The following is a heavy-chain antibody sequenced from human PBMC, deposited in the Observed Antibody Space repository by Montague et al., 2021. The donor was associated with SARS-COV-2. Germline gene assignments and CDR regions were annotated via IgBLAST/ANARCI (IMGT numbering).Heavy chain of an antibody. CDR3: ARTFGSGSYRSYYYYGMDV. CDR2: ISAYNGNT. D-gene: IGHD3-10*01. V-gene: IGHV1-18*04. J-gene: IGHJ6*02. Sequence: SGKVSCKASGYTFTSYGISWLRQAPGQGLEWMGWISAYNGNTNYAQKLQGRVTMTTDTSTSTAYMELRSLRSDDTAVYYCARTFGSGSYRSYYYYGMDVWGQGTTVTVSS. CDR1: GYTFTSYG.